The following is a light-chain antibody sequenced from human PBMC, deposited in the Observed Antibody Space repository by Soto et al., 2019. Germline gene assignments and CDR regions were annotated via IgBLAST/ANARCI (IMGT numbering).Light chain of an antibody. J-gene: IGKJ4*01. CDR3: QHYYTTPLT. V-gene: IGKV4-1*01. CDR1: QYIQDS. CDR2: WAS. Sequence: DIVMTRSPDSLALSLGYTSTVTCKSSQYIQDSIPWYQQKPGQPPKLLLSWASARESGVPERFSGSGSGTDFTLTISSLQAEDVAVYYCQHYYTTPLTFGGGTKV.